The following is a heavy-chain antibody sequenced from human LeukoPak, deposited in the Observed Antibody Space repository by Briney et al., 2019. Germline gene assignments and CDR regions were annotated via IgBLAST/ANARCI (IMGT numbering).Heavy chain of an antibody. CDR2: MNPNSGNT. V-gene: IGHV1-8*01. CDR3: ARPKPKYDSSGYYPLDY. Sequence: ASVKVSCKASGYTFTSNDINWVRQATGQGLEWMGWMNPNSGNTGYAQKFQGRVTMTRNTAISTAYMELSSLTSEDTAVYYCARPKPKYDSSGYYPLDYWGQGTLVTVSS. D-gene: IGHD3-22*01. J-gene: IGHJ4*02. CDR1: GYTFTSND.